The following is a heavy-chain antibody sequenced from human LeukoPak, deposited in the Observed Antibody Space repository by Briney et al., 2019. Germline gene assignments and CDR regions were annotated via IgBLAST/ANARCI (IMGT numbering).Heavy chain of an antibody. CDR1: GFTFSTYA. D-gene: IGHD6-13*01. Sequence: PGGSLRLSCAASGFTFSTYAMSWVRQAPGKGLEWVSAISGSGSSTYCADSVKGRFTISRDNSKNTLYLQMNSLRAEDTAVYYCAARAAAGILDYWGQGTLVTVSS. V-gene: IGHV3-23*01. CDR2: ISGSGSST. J-gene: IGHJ4*02. CDR3: AARAAAGILDY.